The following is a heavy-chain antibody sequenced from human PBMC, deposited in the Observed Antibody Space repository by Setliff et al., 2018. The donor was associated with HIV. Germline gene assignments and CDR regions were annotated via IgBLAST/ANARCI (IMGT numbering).Heavy chain of an antibody. CDR3: ARDPFPSTNYYDSSMYPFAQFFQH. CDR2: IVPTSGTA. Sequence: SVKVSCKASGGTFSRHAISWVRQAPGQGLEWMGGIVPTSGTADYAQKFQGRVTITADESTNTAYMELSSLRSEDTAVYYCARDPFPSTNYYDSSMYPFAQFFQHWGQGTQVTVSS. J-gene: IGHJ1*01. V-gene: IGHV1-69*13. D-gene: IGHD3-22*01. CDR1: GGTFSRHA.